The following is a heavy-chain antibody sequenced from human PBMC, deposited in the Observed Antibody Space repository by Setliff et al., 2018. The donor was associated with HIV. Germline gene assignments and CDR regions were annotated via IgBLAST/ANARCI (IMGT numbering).Heavy chain of an antibody. CDR1: GGSISSSSYF. CDR3: ARQRSGYNYPYYYPYYMDV. V-gene: IGHV4-39*01. Sequence: SETLSLTCTVPGGSISSSSYFWGWIRQPPGKGREWIGSVYYSGNTYYNPSLKSRVTISVDTSKNQFSLKLSSVTAADTAVYYCARQRSGYNYPYYYPYYMDVWGKGTTVTVSS. CDR2: VYYSGNT. D-gene: IGHD5-12*01. J-gene: IGHJ6*03.